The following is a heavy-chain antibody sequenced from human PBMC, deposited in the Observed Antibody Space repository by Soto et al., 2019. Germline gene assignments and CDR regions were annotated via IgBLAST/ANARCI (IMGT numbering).Heavy chain of an antibody. CDR2: IYYSGST. J-gene: IGHJ6*02. CDR1: GGSISRYY. V-gene: IGHV4-59*01. Sequence: QVQLQESGPGLVKPSETLSLTCTVSGGSISRYYWSWIRQPPGKGLEWIGYIYYSGSTNYNPSLKSRVTISVDTSKNQFSLKLSSVTAADTAVYYCARAGMVYAIAYGMDVWGQGTTVTVSS. CDR3: ARAGMVYAIAYGMDV. D-gene: IGHD2-8*01.